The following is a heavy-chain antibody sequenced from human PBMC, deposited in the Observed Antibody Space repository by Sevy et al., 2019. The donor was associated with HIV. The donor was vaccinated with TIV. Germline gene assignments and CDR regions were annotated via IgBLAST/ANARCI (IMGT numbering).Heavy chain of an antibody. CDR1: GITFSESL. Sequence: GGSLRLSCAASGITFSESLMSWVRKAPGKGLEWVASIKNDGSAKFYADSVKGRFIISSDNAKNSLYLQMNSLRGEDTAVYFCARVFSGSAPGFDYWGQGTLVTVSS. V-gene: IGHV3-7*01. CDR3: ARVFSGSAPGFDY. D-gene: IGHD6-19*01. CDR2: IKNDGSAK. J-gene: IGHJ4*02.